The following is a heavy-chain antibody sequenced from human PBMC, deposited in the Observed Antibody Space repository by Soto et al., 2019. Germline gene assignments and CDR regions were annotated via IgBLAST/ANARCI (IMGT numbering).Heavy chain of an antibody. CDR2: IYYSGST. J-gene: IGHJ6*01. CDR1: GVSIRNHY. D-gene: IGHD6-13*01. CDR3: ATEGSVGQLAGNNNSYYGMDV. V-gene: IGHV4-59*11. Sequence: SQPLSLTNSVSGVSIRNHYGRWIRKPPGKGPERVGYIYYSGSTNYNPSLKSRVTISVDTSKNQFSLKLSSVTAADTAVYYCATEGSVGQLAGNNNSYYGMDVWGQGTTVTGSS.